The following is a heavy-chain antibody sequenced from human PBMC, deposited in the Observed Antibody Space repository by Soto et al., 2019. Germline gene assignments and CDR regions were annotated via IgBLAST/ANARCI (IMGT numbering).Heavy chain of an antibody. Sequence: PSETLSLTCSVSGDSISNSRFYWAWIRQPPGEGLEWIGSIYHTGNAYYNPSLKSRVTISVDTSKNQFSLKLTSVTAADAALYYCARVGSGTMRLYWYFDLWGRGTLVTVSS. J-gene: IGHJ2*01. CDR2: IYHTGNA. V-gene: IGHV4-39*01. CDR3: ARVGSGTMRLYWYFDL. CDR1: GDSISNSRFY. D-gene: IGHD3-22*01.